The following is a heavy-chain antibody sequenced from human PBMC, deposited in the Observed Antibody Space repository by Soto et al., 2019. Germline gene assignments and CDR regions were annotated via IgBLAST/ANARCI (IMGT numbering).Heavy chain of an antibody. Sequence: EVQLAESGGGLVQPGRSLRLSCAASGFTFDDYAMHWVRQAPGKGLEWVSGISWNSGSIGYADSVKGRFTISRDNAKNSLYLQMNSLRAEDTALYYCAKVPYDSSGYYYGPFDYWGQGTLVTVSS. V-gene: IGHV3-9*01. D-gene: IGHD3-22*01. J-gene: IGHJ4*02. CDR2: ISWNSGSI. CDR1: GFTFDDYA. CDR3: AKVPYDSSGYYYGPFDY.